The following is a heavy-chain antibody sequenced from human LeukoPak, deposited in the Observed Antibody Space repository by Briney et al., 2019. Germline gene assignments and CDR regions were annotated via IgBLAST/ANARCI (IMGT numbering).Heavy chain of an antibody. Sequence: GGSLRLSCAVSGFPFSAYGMHWVRQAPGKGLEWVGIIWYDGSDKYYGDSVKGRFTISRDNSKNTLYLQINSLRAEDTAVYYCTILAVASYFDYWGQGTLVTVSS. D-gene: IGHD6-19*01. CDR2: IWYDGSDK. CDR3: TILAVASYFDY. V-gene: IGHV3-33*01. J-gene: IGHJ4*02. CDR1: GFPFSAYG.